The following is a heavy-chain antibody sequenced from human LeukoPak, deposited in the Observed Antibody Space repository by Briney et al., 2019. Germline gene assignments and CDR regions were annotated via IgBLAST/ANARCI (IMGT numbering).Heavy chain of an antibody. CDR2: SSAYNGDT. J-gene: IGHJ4*02. Sequence: ASVKVSCKASGYTSTSFGISWVRQAPGQGLEWMGWSSAYNGDTKYAQKFQGRVTMTTDTSTSTAYMELRSLRSDDTAVFYCTRDLGTYTSYSSIFFDYWGQGTLVTVSS. V-gene: IGHV1-18*01. CDR1: GYTSTSFG. D-gene: IGHD3-10*01. CDR3: TRDLGTYTSYSSIFFDY.